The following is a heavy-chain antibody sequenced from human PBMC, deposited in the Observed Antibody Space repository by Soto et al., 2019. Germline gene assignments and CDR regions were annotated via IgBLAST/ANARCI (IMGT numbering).Heavy chain of an antibody. D-gene: IGHD3-3*01. V-gene: IGHV4-39*01. Sequence: QLQLQESGPGLVKPSETLSLKCTVSGGSISSSSYYWGWIRQPPGKGLEWIGNIYYSGYSGTTYYNPSLKSRLTTSVYMSNNQFSLKLSSVTAADTAVYFCVSTSEWSVLDNWGQGTLVIVSS. CDR2: IYYSGYSGTT. CDR1: GGSISSSSYY. CDR3: VSTSEWSVLDN. J-gene: IGHJ4*02.